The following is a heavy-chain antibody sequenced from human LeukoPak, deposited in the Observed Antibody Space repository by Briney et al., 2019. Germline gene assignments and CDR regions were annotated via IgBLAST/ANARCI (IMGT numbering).Heavy chain of an antibody. CDR1: GFKFSSYA. J-gene: IGHJ5*02. CDR3: ARERERFLNL. CDR2: ISYDGSDK. Sequence: GGSLRLSCEASGFKFSSYAMNWVRQAPGKGLEWVAVISYDGSDKYYADSVKGRFTISRDNSMSTLYLEMNSLRAEDTAVYYCARERERFLNLWGQGTLVTVSS. V-gene: IGHV3-30*04. D-gene: IGHD3-3*01.